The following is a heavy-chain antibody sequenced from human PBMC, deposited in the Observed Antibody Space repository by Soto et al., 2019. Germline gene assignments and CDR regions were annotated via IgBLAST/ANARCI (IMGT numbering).Heavy chain of an antibody. J-gene: IGHJ4*02. Sequence: GGSLRLSCAASGFTVSSNYMSWVRQAPGKGLEWVSVIYSGGSTYYADSVKGRFTISRDNSKNTLYLQMNSLRAEDTAVYYCARAVTRYYGSGMIYFDYWGQGTLVTVSS. V-gene: IGHV3-66*01. D-gene: IGHD3-10*01. CDR1: GFTVSSNY. CDR3: ARAVTRYYGSGMIYFDY. CDR2: IYSGGST.